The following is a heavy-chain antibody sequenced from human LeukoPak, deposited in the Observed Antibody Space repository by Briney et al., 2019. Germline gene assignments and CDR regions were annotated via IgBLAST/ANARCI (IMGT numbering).Heavy chain of an antibody. Sequence: GASVKVSCKVSGYTLTELSMHWVRQAPGKGLEWMGGFDPEDGETIYAQRFQGRVTMTEDTSTDTAYMELSSLRSEDTAVYYCATVGNGGDAFDIWGQGTMVTVSS. D-gene: IGHD1-1*01. J-gene: IGHJ3*02. CDR3: ATVGNGGDAFDI. CDR2: FDPEDGET. V-gene: IGHV1-24*01. CDR1: GYTLTELS.